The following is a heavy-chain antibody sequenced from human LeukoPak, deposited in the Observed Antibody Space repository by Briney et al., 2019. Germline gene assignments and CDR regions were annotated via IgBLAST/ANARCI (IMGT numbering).Heavy chain of an antibody. V-gene: IGHV3-30*18. CDR2: ISYDGSTK. Sequence: GGSLRLSCAASGFTFSSYGMDWVRQAPGRGLEWVSYISYDGSTKKYADSVKGRFTISRDNTKHTLYLQMDRVRDEDTAVYYCAKGAKRVVGATTHWFEPWGQGNLVTVSS. CDR1: GFTFSSYG. CDR3: AKGAKRVVGATTHWFEP. D-gene: IGHD1-26*01. J-gene: IGHJ5*02.